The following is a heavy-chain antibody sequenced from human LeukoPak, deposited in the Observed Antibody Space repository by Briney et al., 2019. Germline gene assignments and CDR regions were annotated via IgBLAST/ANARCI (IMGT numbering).Heavy chain of an antibody. J-gene: IGHJ4*02. V-gene: IGHV1-46*01. D-gene: IGHD1-26*01. CDR3: ARDVIIVGATPSGVALKNNFDY. Sequence: ASVKVSCKASVYTFTSYYMLWVREAPGQGLEWMGITNPSGGSTRYAQKFQGRVTMTRDTSTSTAYMALRSLRSDDTAVYYCARDVIIVGATPSGVALKNNFDYWGQGTLVTVSS. CDR1: VYTFTSYY. CDR2: TNPSGGST.